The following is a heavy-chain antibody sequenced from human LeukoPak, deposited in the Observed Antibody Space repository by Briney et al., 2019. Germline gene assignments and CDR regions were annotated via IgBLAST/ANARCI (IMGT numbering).Heavy chain of an antibody. V-gene: IGHV1-18*01. CDR3: ARWGKGSYYYDSSGYLRTFDY. D-gene: IGHD3-22*01. J-gene: IGHJ4*02. CDR1: GYTFTSYG. Sequence: ASVKVSCKASGYTFTSYGISWVRQAPGQGLEWMGWISAYNGNTNYAQKLQGRVTMTTDTSTSTAYMELRSLRSDDTAVYYCARWGKGSYYYDSSGYLRTFDYWGQGTLVTVSS. CDR2: ISAYNGNT.